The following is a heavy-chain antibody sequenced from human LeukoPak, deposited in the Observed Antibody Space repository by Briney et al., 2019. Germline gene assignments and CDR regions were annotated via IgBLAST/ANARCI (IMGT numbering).Heavy chain of an antibody. Sequence: GGSLRLSCAASGFTFSSYGMHWVRQAPGKGLEWVAVIWYDGSNKYYADSVKGRFTISRDNSKNTLYLQMNSLRAEDTAVYYCARGYCSGGSCYSDFDYWGQGTLVTVS. J-gene: IGHJ4*02. CDR1: GFTFSSYG. D-gene: IGHD2-15*01. V-gene: IGHV3-33*01. CDR2: IWYDGSNK. CDR3: ARGYCSGGSCYSDFDY.